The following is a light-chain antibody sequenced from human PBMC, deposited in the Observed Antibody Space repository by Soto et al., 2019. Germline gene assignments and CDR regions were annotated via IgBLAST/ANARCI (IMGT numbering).Light chain of an antibody. CDR1: TGDIGTYNY. CDR3: TSFTNSRTVV. J-gene: IGLJ3*02. CDR2: EVS. V-gene: IGLV2-14*01. Sequence: QSALTQPASVSGSPGQSITISCTGTTGDIGTYNYVSWYQHHPDKAPRLMIYEVSNRPSGVSNRFSGSKSGNTASLTISGLQGEDEADYYCTSFTNSRTVVLGEGTKLTV.